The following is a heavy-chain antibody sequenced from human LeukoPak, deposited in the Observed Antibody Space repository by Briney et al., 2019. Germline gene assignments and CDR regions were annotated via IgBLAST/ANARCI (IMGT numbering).Heavy chain of an antibody. CDR1: GFTFSSYS. J-gene: IGHJ4*01. D-gene: IGHD3-3*01. V-gene: IGHV3-21*01. CDR3: ASVFWSGYIDY. Sequence: PGGSLRLSCAASGFTFSSYSMNWVRQAPGKGLDWVSSISSSSSYLYYADSVNGRFTIPIDNARNSLYLNINGLRAKDRDGSYCASVFWSGYIDYWGQGTMVTVSS. CDR2: ISSSSSYL.